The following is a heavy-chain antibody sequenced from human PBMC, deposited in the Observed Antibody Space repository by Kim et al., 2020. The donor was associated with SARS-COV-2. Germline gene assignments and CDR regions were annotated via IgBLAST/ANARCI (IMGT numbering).Heavy chain of an antibody. J-gene: IGHJ6*02. D-gene: IGHD1-20*01. Sequence: YADSARGRFTISRDSDERSLFLQMDSLRVEDTAVYYCAGDREFRYGMDVWGQGTMVTVSS. V-gene: IGHV3-11*06. CDR3: AGDREFRYGMDV.